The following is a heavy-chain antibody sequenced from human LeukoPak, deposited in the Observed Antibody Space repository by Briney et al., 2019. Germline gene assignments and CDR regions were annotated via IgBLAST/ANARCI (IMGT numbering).Heavy chain of an antibody. CDR3: ARVTRYMIEDYFDY. CDR2: IYYSGST. V-gene: IGHV4-39*07. J-gene: IGHJ4*02. CDR1: GGSISSSSYY. D-gene: IGHD3-22*01. Sequence: SETLSLTCTVSGGSISSSSYYWGWIRQPPGKGLEWIGSIYYSGSTYYNPSLKGRVTISVDTSKNQFSLKLRSVTAADTAVYYCARVTRYMIEDYFDYWGQRTLVTVSS.